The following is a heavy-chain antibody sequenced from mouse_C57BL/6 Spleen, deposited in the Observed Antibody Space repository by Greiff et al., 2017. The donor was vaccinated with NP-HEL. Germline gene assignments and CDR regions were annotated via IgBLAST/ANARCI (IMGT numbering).Heavy chain of an antibody. D-gene: IGHD2-4*01. CDR2: INPNNGGT. Sequence: EVQLQQSGPELVKPGASVKISCKASGYTFTDYYMNWVKQSHGKSLEWIGDINPNNGGTSYNQKFKGKATLTVDKSSSTAYMELRSLTSEDSAVYYCARCPPYYDYADFDYWGQGTTLTVSS. CDR1: GYTFTDYY. V-gene: IGHV1-26*01. J-gene: IGHJ2*01. CDR3: ARCPPYYDYADFDY.